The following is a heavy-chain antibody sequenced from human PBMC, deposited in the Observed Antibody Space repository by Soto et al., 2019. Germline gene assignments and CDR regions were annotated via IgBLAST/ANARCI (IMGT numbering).Heavy chain of an antibody. CDR1: GISLSTSGMC. D-gene: IGHD3-22*01. CDR3: ARMLVAFTPLYYGMDV. V-gene: IGHV2-70*11. CDR2: IDWDDDK. J-gene: IGHJ6*02. Sequence: GSGPTLVNPTQTLTLTCTLSGISLSTSGMCVTWIRQPPGKALEWLARIDWDDDKYYSTSLKTRLTISKDTSKNQVVLKMTDMDPVDTATYYCARMLVAFTPLYYGMDVWGQGTTVTVSS.